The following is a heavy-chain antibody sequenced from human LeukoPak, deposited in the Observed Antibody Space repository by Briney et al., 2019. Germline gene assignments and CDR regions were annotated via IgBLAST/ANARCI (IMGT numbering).Heavy chain of an antibody. J-gene: IGHJ5*02. CDR2: INPNSGGT. Sequence: ASVKVSCKTSGYSFTDYYMHWVRQAPGQGLEWMGWINPNSGGTSSAQKFQGRVTMTRDTSITTVYMEVNWLTSDDTATYYCARADRLHGGPYLIGPWGQGTLVTVSS. CDR1: GYSFTDYY. V-gene: IGHV1-2*02. D-gene: IGHD3-16*01. CDR3: ARADRLHGGPYLIGP.